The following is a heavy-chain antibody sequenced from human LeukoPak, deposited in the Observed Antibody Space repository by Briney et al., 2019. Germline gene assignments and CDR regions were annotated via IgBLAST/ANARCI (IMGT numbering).Heavy chain of an antibody. Sequence: PSETLSLTCAVYGGSFSGYYWSWIRQPPGKGLEWIGEINHSRSTNYNPSLKSRVTISVDTSKNQFSLKLSPVTAADTAVYYCAREVVGGYNWKIRDRYMDVWGKGTTVTVSS. CDR3: AREVVGGYNWKIRDRYMDV. J-gene: IGHJ6*03. V-gene: IGHV4-34*01. D-gene: IGHD1-20*01. CDR2: INHSRST. CDR1: GGSFSGYY.